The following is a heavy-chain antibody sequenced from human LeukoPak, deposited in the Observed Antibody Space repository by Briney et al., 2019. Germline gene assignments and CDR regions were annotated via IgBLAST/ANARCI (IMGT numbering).Heavy chain of an antibody. D-gene: IGHD3-10*01. J-gene: IGHJ4*02. CDR2: IRYDGSNK. V-gene: IGHV3-30*02. CDR1: GFTFSSYG. Sequence: PGGSLRLSCAASGFTFSSYGMHWVRQAPGKGLEWVAFIRYDGSNKYYADSVKGRFTISRDNSKNTLHLQMNSLRAEDTAVYYCARLLWFGDLGEPNYYFDYWGQGTLVTVSS. CDR3: ARLLWFGDLGEPNYYFDY.